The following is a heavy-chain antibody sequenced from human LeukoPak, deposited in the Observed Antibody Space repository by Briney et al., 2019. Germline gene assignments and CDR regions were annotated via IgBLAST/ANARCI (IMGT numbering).Heavy chain of an antibody. CDR3: ATLPHIVVVTAIQGFFDY. J-gene: IGHJ4*02. Sequence: GASVKVSCKASGYTFTGYYMHWVRQAPGQGLEWVGWINPNGGGTNYAQKFQGRVTMTRDTSISTAYMELSRLRSDDTAVYYCATLPHIVVVTAIQGFFDYWGQGTLVTVSS. CDR1: GYTFTGYY. D-gene: IGHD2-21*02. CDR2: INPNGGGT. V-gene: IGHV1-2*02.